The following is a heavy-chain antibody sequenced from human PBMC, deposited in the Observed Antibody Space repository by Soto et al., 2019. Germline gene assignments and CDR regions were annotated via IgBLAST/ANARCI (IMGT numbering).Heavy chain of an antibody. V-gene: IGHV1-69*01. CDR1: GDPFSSYI. CDR3: ARDPGLTNLIPVSPGSARGSGFGMEV. J-gene: IGHJ6*02. CDR2: VIPVLGLT. Sequence: QEQLVQSGGEVKKPGSSVKVSCGGSGDPFSSYIISWVRQAPGQGFEWIGGVIPVLGLTRYAEKFQGRVTITTDEPTYTVYMELSSLRSDDTAVYYCARDPGLTNLIPVSPGSARGSGFGMEVWGQGTTVIVSS. D-gene: IGHD2-15*01.